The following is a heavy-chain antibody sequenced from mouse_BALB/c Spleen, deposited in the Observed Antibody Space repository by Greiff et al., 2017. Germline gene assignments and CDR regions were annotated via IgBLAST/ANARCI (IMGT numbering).Heavy chain of an antibody. V-gene: IGHV1-66*01. D-gene: IGHD1-1*01. CDR1: GYSFTSYY. Sequence: LVESGPELVKPGASVKISCKASGYSFTSYYIHWVKQRPGQGLEWIGWIFPGSGNTKYNEKFKGKATLTADTSSSTAYMQLSSLTSEDSAVYFCARESGSSLDYWGQGTTLTVSS. CDR2: IFPGSGNT. CDR3: ARESGSSLDY. J-gene: IGHJ2*01.